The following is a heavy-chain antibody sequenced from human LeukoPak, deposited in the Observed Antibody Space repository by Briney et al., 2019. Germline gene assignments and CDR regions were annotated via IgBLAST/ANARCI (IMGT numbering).Heavy chain of an antibody. D-gene: IGHD3-22*01. CDR3: AKDFSHYDSSFDY. Sequence: HPGGSLRLSCAASGFTFSSYAMSGVRQAPGKGLEGVSVISGSGGSTNYADSVKGRFTISRDNSKNTLYLQMNSLRAEDTAVYYCAKDFSHYDSSFDYWGQGTLVTVSS. V-gene: IGHV3-23*01. CDR1: GFTFSSYA. CDR2: ISGSGGST. J-gene: IGHJ4*02.